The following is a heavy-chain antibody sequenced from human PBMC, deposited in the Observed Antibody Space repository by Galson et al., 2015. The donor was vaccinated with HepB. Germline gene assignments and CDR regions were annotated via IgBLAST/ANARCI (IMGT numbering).Heavy chain of an antibody. J-gene: IGHJ4*02. Sequence: SLRLSCAAPGFTFSTERMHWVRQAPGKGLVWVARILRDGGVTNYADSVRGRFTISTDNAKKTLYLQMNSLRADDTAVYYCAGGRGSYFGYWGQGTLVTVSS. CDR1: GFTFSTER. V-gene: IGHV3-74*01. CDR3: AGGRGSYFGY. CDR2: ILRDGGVT. D-gene: IGHD3-16*01.